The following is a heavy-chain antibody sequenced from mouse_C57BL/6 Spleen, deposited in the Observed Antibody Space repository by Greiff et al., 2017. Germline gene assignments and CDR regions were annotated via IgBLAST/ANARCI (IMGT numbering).Heavy chain of an antibody. J-gene: IGHJ1*03. D-gene: IGHD1-1*01. V-gene: IGHV1-18*01. Sequence: VQLQQSGPELVKPGASVKIPCKASGYTFTDYNMDWVKQSHGKSLEWIGDINPNNGGTIYNQKFKGKATLTVDKSSSTAYMELRSLTSDDTAVYYCARRPYYYGSSYGYFDVWGTGTTVTVSS. CDR3: ARRPYYYGSSYGYFDV. CDR1: GYTFTDYN. CDR2: INPNNGGT.